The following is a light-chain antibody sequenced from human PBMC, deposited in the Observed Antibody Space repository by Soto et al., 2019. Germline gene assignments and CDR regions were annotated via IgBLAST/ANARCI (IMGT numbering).Light chain of an antibody. J-gene: IGKJ3*01. CDR3: QQSYSTPFT. CDR2: GAS. Sequence: EIVLAQSPGTLSLSPGERATLSCRASQSVTNSFLAWYQQKPGQAPRLLIYGASRRATGIPDRFTGSGSGTDFTLTISRLEPEDFATYYCQQSYSTPFTFGPGTKVDIK. CDR1: QSVTNSF. V-gene: IGKV3-20*01.